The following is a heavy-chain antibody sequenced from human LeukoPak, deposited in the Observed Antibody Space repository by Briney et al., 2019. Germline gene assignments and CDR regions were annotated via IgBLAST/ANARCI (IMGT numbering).Heavy chain of an antibody. J-gene: IGHJ4*02. CDR3: ARDPRTVRI. Sequence: GGSLRLSCAASGFTFSSYSMNWVRQAPGKGLEWVSSISSSSSYIYYVDSVKGRFTISRDNAKNLLYLQMDSLRVEDTAIYYCARDPRTVRIWGQGTLVTVSS. V-gene: IGHV3-21*01. CDR1: GFTFSSYS. D-gene: IGHD1-1*01. CDR2: ISSSSSYI.